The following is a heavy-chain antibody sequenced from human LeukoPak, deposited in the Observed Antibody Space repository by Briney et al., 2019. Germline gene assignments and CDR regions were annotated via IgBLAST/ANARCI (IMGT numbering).Heavy chain of an antibody. D-gene: IGHD6-19*01. CDR2: IIPIFGTA. CDR3: ARDLSTRITVAGPNWFDP. V-gene: IGHV1-69*01. J-gene: IGHJ5*02. CDR1: GGTFSSYA. Sequence: GSSVKVSCKASGGTFSSYAISWVRQAPGQGLEWMGGIIPIFGTANYAQKFQGRVTITADESTSTAYMELRSLRSDDTAVYYCARDLSTRITVAGPNWFDPWGQGTLVTVSS.